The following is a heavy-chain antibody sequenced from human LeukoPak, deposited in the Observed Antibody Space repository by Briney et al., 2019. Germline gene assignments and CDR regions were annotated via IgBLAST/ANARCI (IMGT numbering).Heavy chain of an antibody. J-gene: IGHJ4*02. CDR2: IGGSGGIT. CDR3: VKIRYGGDSGLDY. V-gene: IGHV3-23*01. D-gene: IGHD2-21*01. Sequence: GGSLRLSCAASGFTFSNYAMNWVRQAPGKGLEWVSLIGGSGGITYYADSVKGRFTISRDNSKNTLYLQMNSLRAGDTAVYYCVKIRYGGDSGLDYWGQGTLVTVSS. CDR1: GFTFSNYA.